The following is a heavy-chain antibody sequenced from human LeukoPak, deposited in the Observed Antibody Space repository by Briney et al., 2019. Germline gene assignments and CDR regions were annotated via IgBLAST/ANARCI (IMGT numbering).Heavy chain of an antibody. CDR2: NYPGDSEA. J-gene: IGHJ3*01. CDR3: ARCKAVAGTINAFDF. D-gene: IGHD6-19*01. V-gene: IGHV5-51*01. Sequence: GESLKISCKGPGYSFTSYWIGWVRQMPGKDLEWMGINYPGDSEARYSPSFQGQVTISADKSISTAYLQWSSLKASDTAMYYCARCKAVAGTINAFDFWGQGTMVTVSS. CDR1: GYSFTSYW.